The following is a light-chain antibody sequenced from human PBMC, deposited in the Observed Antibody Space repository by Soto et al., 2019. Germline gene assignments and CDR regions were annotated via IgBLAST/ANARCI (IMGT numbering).Light chain of an antibody. CDR2: DVS. CDR3: SSYTSSSLYV. Sequence: QSALTQPASVSGSPGQSITISCTGTSSDVGGYNYVSWYQQLPGKAPKLVIYDVSDRPSGVSNRFSGSKSGNTASLTISGLQAEDEADYYCSSYTSSSLYVFGTGTRSPS. J-gene: IGLJ1*01. V-gene: IGLV2-14*01. CDR1: SSDVGGYNY.